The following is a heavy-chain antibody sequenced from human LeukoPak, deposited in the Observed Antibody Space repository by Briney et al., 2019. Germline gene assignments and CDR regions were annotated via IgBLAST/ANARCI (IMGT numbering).Heavy chain of an antibody. CDR2: IYNTGST. D-gene: IGHD5-12*01. CDR1: GGSISSYY. Sequence: SETLSLTCTVSGGSISSYYWSWIRQPPGKGLEWIGYIYNTGSTNYNPSLMSRVTISVDTSKNQFSLKLSSVTAADTAVYYCAREGVSGYDTYFDYWGQGNLVTVSS. V-gene: IGHV4-59*01. J-gene: IGHJ4*02. CDR3: AREGVSGYDTYFDY.